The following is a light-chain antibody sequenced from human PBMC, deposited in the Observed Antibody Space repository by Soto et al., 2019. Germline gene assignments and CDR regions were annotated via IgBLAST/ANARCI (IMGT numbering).Light chain of an antibody. Sequence: IVLTQSPGTLSLSPGERATLSCRASQSVSSNLAWFQQKPGQAPRLLIYGASTRATGIPARFSGSGSGTEFTLTISSLQSEDFAVYYCQQYHNWVTFGGGTKVAI. CDR1: QSVSSN. CDR3: QQYHNWVT. V-gene: IGKV3-15*01. CDR2: GAS. J-gene: IGKJ4*01.